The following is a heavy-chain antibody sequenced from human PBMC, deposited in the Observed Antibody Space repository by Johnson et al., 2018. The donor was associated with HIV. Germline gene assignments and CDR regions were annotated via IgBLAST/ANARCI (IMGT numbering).Heavy chain of an antibody. CDR3: AKGRYYDSTLFLGERGFDM. D-gene: IGHD3-22*01. CDR2: IKSKTDGGTT. V-gene: IGHV3-15*01. Sequence: SGFTFSNAWMSWVRQAPGKGLEWVGRIKSKTDGGTTDYAAPVKGRFTISRDDSKNTLYLQMNSLRAEDTAVYYCAKGRYYDSTLFLGERGFDMWGQGTMVTVSS. CDR1: GFTFSNAW. J-gene: IGHJ3*02.